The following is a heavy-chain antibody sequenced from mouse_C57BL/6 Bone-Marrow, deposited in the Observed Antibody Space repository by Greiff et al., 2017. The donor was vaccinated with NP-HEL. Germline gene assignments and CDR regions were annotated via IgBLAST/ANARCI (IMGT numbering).Heavy chain of an antibody. CDR2: IRSKSNNYAT. D-gene: IGHD1-2*01. V-gene: IGHV10-1*01. CDR3: VSPLLRFAY. CDR1: GFSFNTYA. J-gene: IGHJ3*01. Sequence: EVMLVESGGGLVQPKGSLKLSCAASGFSFNTYAMNWVRQAPGKGLEWVARIRSKSNNYATYYADSVKDRFTISRDDSESMLYLQMNNLKTEDTAMYYCVSPLLRFAYWGQGTLVTVSA.